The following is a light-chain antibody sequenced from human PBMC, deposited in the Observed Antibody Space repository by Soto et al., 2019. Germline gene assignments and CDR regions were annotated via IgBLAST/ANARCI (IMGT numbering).Light chain of an antibody. CDR2: EGS. Sequence: QSALTQPASVSGSPGQSITISCTGTSSNVGTYNLVSWFQQHPGKAPKLMIYEGSKRPSGVSNRFSGSKSGNTASLTLSGLQAEDEAAYYCCSYASGNTYVFGTGTKLTVL. CDR3: CSYASGNTYV. V-gene: IGLV2-23*01. CDR1: SSNVGTYNL. J-gene: IGLJ1*01.